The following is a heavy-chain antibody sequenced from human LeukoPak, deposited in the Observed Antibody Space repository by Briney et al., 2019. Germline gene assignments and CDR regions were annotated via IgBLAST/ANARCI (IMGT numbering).Heavy chain of an antibody. CDR3: ARTIAQYSIPWLYFYFRLYV. D-gene: IGHD1-7*01. J-gene: IGHJ6*02. CDR2: ISSGSEDT. V-gene: IGHV3-23*01. Sequence: QPRGSLRLSCTASGFTFGGYAMSWVRQAPGKGVEWVSGISSGSEDTYSAVSLYCLFTLSLDNSKSPLYLQMPSLRAPDTAVYYCARTIAQYSIPWLYFYFRLYVWGQGTTVTVSS. CDR1: GFTFGGYA.